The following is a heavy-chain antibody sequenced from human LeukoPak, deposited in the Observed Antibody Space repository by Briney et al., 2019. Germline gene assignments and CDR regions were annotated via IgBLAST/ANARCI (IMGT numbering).Heavy chain of an antibody. CDR1: GGSISSGGYY. J-gene: IGHJ4*02. Sequence: SETLSLTCTVSGGSISSGGYYWSWIRQPPGKGLEWIGYIYHSGSTYYNPSLKSRVTISVDRSKNQFSLKLSSVTAADTAVYYCARGGSLSGSSDYWGQGTLVTVSS. D-gene: IGHD6-6*01. CDR3: ARGGSLSGSSDY. V-gene: IGHV4-30-2*01. CDR2: IYHSGST.